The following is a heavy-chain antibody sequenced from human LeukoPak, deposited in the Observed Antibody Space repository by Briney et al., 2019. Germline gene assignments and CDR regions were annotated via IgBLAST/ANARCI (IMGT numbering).Heavy chain of an antibody. CDR1: GYTFNTYG. CDR3: ARDGTTAEHYYSWSGLFRGLDY. V-gene: IGHV1-18*01. J-gene: IGHJ4*02. CDR2: INGYSGNT. Sequence: ASVKVSCKASGYTFNTYGISWVRQAPGQGLEWMGWINGYSGNTNYAQNVQDRFTLTRDKSTSTVYMELNSLRSDDTGVYYCARDGTTAEHYYSWSGLFRGLDYWGQGTLVTVSS. D-gene: IGHD3-3*01.